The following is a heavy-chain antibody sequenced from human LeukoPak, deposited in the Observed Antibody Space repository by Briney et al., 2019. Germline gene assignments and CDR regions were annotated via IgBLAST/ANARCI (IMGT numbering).Heavy chain of an antibody. V-gene: IGHV3-21*01. CDR1: GFTFNTYT. J-gene: IGHJ2*01. Sequence: PGGSLRLSCAASGFTFNTYTINWVRHAPGKGLEWVASMSSSSRYIYSADSLKGRFTISRDNAKTSLYLQMNNLSAEDTAVYYCARDGVLVASSPSYWFFDLWGRGTLVTVSS. CDR2: MSSSSRYI. D-gene: IGHD2-21*02. CDR3: ARDGVLVASSPSYWFFDL.